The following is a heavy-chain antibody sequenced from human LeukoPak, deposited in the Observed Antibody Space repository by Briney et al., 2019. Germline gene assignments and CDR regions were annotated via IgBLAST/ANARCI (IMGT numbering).Heavy chain of an antibody. CDR3: ARDSTWAVQGPGGMDV. J-gene: IGHJ6*02. CDR2: IYHSGST. D-gene: IGHD1-26*01. V-gene: IGHV4-4*02. CDR1: GGSISSSNW. Sequence: SETLSLTCAVSGGSISSSNWWSWVRQPPGKGLEWIGEIYHSGSTNYNPSLKSRVTISVDKSKNQFSLKLSSVTAADTAVYYCARDSTWAVQGPGGMDVWGQGTTVTVSS.